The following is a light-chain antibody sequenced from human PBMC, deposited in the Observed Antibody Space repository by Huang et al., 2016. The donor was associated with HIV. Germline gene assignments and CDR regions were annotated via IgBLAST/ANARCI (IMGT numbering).Light chain of an antibody. J-gene: IGKJ3*01. CDR2: WAS. CDR3: QQYYSTPPVT. V-gene: IGKV4-1*01. Sequence: DIVMTQSPDSLAVSLGERATINCKSSQSVLYSSNNKNYLAWYQQKPGQPPKLLIYWASTRESGGPDRFSGSGSGTDFTLTISSLQAEDVAVYYCQQYYSTPPVTFGPGAKVDIK. CDR1: QSVLYSSNNKNY.